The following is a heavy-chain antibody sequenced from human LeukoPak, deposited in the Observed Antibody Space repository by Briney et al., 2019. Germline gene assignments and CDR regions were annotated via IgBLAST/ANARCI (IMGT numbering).Heavy chain of an antibody. CDR3: AKGMANRMGAFDI. CDR2: IWSVGGAE. Sequence: GGSLRLSCVASGFPFSSYGMHWVRQAPGKGLEWVAVIWSVGGAEYYADSVKGRFTISRDNSKNMLFLQMNSLRAEDTALYYCAKGMANRMGAFDIWGQGTMVTVSS. J-gene: IGHJ3*02. V-gene: IGHV3-30*02. D-gene: IGHD5-24*01. CDR1: GFPFSSYG.